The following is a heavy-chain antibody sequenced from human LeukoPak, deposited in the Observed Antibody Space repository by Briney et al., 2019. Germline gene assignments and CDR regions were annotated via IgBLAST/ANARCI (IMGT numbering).Heavy chain of an antibody. D-gene: IGHD3-22*01. CDR3: AKDTDYYDSSGYLGR. CDR1: GFTFSSYA. CDR2: ISGSGGST. V-gene: IGHV3-23*01. J-gene: IGHJ4*02. Sequence: GGSLRLSCAASGFTFSSYAMSWVRQAPGTGLEWVSAISGSGGSTYYADSVKGRFTISRDNSKNTLYLQMNSLRAEDTAVYYCAKDTDYYDSSGYLGRWGQGTLVTVSS.